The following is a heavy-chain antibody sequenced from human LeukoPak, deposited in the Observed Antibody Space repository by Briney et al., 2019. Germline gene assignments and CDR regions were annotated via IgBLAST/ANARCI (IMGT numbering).Heavy chain of an antibody. D-gene: IGHD5-12*01. CDR3: ARGGYSFDY. CDR1: GFNLSGYW. J-gene: IGHJ4*02. V-gene: IGHV3-7*01. Sequence: PGGSLRLSCAASGFNLSGYWLSWVRQAPGKGLEWVARRHADGSEKYYVDSVKGRFTISRDNAKNSLYLQMNSLRVEDTAVYYCARGGYSFDYLGQGTLVTVSS. CDR2: RHADGSEK.